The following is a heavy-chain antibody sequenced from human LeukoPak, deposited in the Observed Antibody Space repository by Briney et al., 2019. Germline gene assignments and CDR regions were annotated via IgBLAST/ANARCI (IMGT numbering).Heavy chain of an antibody. CDR2: INHSGST. CDR3: ARDGPHVAQGWFDP. Sequence: GSLRLSCAASGFTFSSYAMSWIRQPPGKGLEWIGEINHSGSTNYNPSLQSRVTISIDTSKNQFSLKLSSVTAADTAVYYCARDGPHVAQGWFDPWGQGSLVTVSS. V-gene: IGHV4-34*01. CDR1: GFTFSSYA. J-gene: IGHJ5*02. D-gene: IGHD5-12*01.